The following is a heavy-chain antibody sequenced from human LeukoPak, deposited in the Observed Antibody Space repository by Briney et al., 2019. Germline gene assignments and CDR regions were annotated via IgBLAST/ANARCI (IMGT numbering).Heavy chain of an antibody. V-gene: IGHV3-66*02. CDR3: ASPYYDFWSGYSGNYYYYMDV. CDR2: IYSGGST. CDR1: GFTVSSNY. D-gene: IGHD3-3*01. J-gene: IGHJ6*03. Sequence: TGGSLRLSCAASGFTVSSNYMSWVRQAPGKGLEWVSVIYSGGSTYYADSVKGRFTISRDNSKNTLYLQMNSLRAEDTAVYYCASPYYDFWSGYSGNYYYYMDVWGKGTKVTVSS.